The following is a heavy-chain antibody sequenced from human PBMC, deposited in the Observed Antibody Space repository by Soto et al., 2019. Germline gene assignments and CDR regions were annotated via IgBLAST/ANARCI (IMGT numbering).Heavy chain of an antibody. J-gene: IGHJ3*02. CDR1: GFTFSSYE. V-gene: IGHV3-48*03. D-gene: IGHD6-13*01. CDR2: ISSSGSTI. CDR3: ARDPGIAASGAFDI. Sequence: EVQLVESGGGLVQPGGSLRLSCAASGFTFSSYEMNWVRQAPGKGLEWVSYISSSGSTIYYADSVKGRFTISRDNAKNSLYLKMNSLRAEDTAVYYCARDPGIAASGAFDIWGQGTMVTVSS.